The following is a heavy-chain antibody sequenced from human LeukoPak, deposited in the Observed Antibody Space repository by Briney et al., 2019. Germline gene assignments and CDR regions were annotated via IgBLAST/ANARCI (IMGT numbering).Heavy chain of an antibody. CDR1: GFTFSSYW. Sequence: GGSLRLSCAVSGFTFSSYWMSWVRQAPGKGLEWVANIKQDGSDKYYADSVKGRFTISRDNAKTSLYLQMNSLRTEDTAVYYCARDAGFHGYGDFFLDYWGQGTLVTVSS. J-gene: IGHJ4*02. D-gene: IGHD4-17*01. V-gene: IGHV3-7*01. CDR2: IKQDGSDK. CDR3: ARDAGFHGYGDFFLDY.